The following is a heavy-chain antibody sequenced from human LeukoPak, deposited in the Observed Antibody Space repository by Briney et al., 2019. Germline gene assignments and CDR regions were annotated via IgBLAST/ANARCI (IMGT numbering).Heavy chain of an antibody. J-gene: IGHJ4*02. CDR3: AREERLIAAAEYYFDY. Sequence: SETLSLTCTVSGGSISSSSYYWGWIRQPPGTGLEWLGSIYYSGSTYYNPSLKSRVTISVDTSKNQFSLKLSSVTAADTAVYYCAREERLIAAAEYYFDYWGQGTLVTVSS. CDR1: GGSISSSSYY. CDR2: IYYSGST. D-gene: IGHD6-13*01. V-gene: IGHV4-39*02.